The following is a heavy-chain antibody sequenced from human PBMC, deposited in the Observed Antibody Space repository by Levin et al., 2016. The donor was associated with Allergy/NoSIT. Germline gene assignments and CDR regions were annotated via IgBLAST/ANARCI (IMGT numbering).Heavy chain of an antibody. J-gene: IGHJ4*02. V-gene: IGHV2-26*01. CDR2: ILSNDEK. D-gene: IGHD3-10*01. Sequence: RQAPGKALEWLAHILSNDEKFYSTSLKSRLTISKDTSKSQVVLILTNMDPVDTATYYCARIRSSMIRGFIDIWGQGTLVTVSS. CDR3: ARIRSSMIRGFIDI.